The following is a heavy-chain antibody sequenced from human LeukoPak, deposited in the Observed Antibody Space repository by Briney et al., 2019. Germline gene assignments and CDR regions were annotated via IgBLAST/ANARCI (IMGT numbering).Heavy chain of an antibody. CDR2: IYPGDSNI. V-gene: IGHV5-51*01. CDR1: GYSFTSYW. J-gene: IGHJ4*02. Sequence: GESLKISCKGSGYSFTSYWIGWVRQLPGKGLEWMGFIYPGDSNIRYSPAFQGQVTISADRSISTVYLQWNSLKASDTAMYYCARPFSDSWYVDYWGQGTLVTVSS. D-gene: IGHD6-13*01. CDR3: ARPFSDSWYVDY.